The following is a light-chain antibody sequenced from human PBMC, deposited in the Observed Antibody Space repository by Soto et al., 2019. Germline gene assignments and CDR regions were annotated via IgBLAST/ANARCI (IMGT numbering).Light chain of an antibody. Sequence: QSALTQPASVSGSPGQSITISCTGTSSDVGGYNYVSWYQQHPGKAPKLMIYDVSNRPSGVPNRFSGSKSGNTASLTISGLQAEDEADYYFSSYTISSTVVFGGGTKLTVL. CDR3: SSYTISSTVV. CDR2: DVS. CDR1: SSDVGGYNY. J-gene: IGLJ2*01. V-gene: IGLV2-14*01.